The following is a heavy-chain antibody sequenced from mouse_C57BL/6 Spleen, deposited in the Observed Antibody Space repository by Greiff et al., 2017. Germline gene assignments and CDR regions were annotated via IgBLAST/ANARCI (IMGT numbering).Heavy chain of an antibody. V-gene: IGHV1-55*01. D-gene: IGHD1-1*01. Sequence: VQLQQPGAELVKPGASVKMSCKASGYTFTSYWITWVKQRPGQGLEWIGEIYPGSGSTNYNEKFKSKATLTVDKSSSTAYMQLSSLTSEDSAVSYCSRSSGTVHIDYWGQGTSLTVSS. CDR2: IYPGSGST. J-gene: IGHJ2*02. CDR1: GYTFTSYW. CDR3: SRSSGTVHIDY.